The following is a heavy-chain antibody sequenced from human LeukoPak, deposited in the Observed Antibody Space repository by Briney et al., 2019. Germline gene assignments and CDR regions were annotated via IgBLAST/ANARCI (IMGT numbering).Heavy chain of an antibody. CDR2: IYYSGST. V-gene: IGHV4-61*01. D-gene: IGHD6-13*01. J-gene: IGHJ5*02. Sequence: SETLSLTCTVSGDSISSDSYYWSWIRQPPGKGLEWIGYIYYSGSTNYNPSLKSRVTISVDTSKNQFSLKLSSVTAADTAVYYCARENHSSSWYPENNWFDPWGQGTLVTVSS. CDR1: GDSISSDSYY. CDR3: ARENHSSSWYPENNWFDP.